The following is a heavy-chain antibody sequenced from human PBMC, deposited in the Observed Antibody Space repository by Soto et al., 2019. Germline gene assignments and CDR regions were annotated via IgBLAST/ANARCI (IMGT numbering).Heavy chain of an antibody. V-gene: IGHV3-33*05. CDR3: VRAGPTAQSTSKQWLLY. J-gene: IGHJ4*02. Sequence: GGSLRLSCAASGFTFNNYDMHWVRQAPGKGLEWVAVISYDGSDKYYADSVKGRFTISRDNSKNMLYVQMNSLRAEDTAVYYCVRAGPTAQSTSKQWLLYWGQGT. CDR1: GFTFNNYD. D-gene: IGHD6-19*01. CDR2: ISYDGSDK.